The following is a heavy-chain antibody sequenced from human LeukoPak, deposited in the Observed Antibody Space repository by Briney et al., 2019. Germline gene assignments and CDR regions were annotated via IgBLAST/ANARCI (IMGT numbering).Heavy chain of an antibody. CDR1: GFTFDDHA. Sequence: PGGSLRLSCEVSGFTFDDHAINWVRQAPGKGLEWVANINWNGGSTGYGDSVKGRLTISRDNTKNSVFLQMHSLRGDDTALYYCARDMLLEDAFDIWGQGTMVIVSS. J-gene: IGHJ3*02. CDR3: ARDMLLEDAFDI. V-gene: IGHV3-20*04. CDR2: INWNGGST. D-gene: IGHD3-10*02.